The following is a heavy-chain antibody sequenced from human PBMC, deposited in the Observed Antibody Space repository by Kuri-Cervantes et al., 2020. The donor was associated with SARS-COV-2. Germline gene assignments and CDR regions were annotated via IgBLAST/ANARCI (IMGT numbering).Heavy chain of an antibody. J-gene: IGHJ6*02. D-gene: IGHD2-2*01. V-gene: IGHV3-33*08. CDR2: IWYDGSNK. Sequence: GGSLRLSCAASGFTFSSYAMHWIRQAPGKGLEWVAVIWYDGSNKYYADSVKGRFTISRDNSKNTLYLQMNSLRAEDTAVYYCARDYCSSTSCYYYYGMDVWGQGTTVTVSS. CDR3: ARDYCSSTSCYYYYGMDV. CDR1: GFTFSSYA.